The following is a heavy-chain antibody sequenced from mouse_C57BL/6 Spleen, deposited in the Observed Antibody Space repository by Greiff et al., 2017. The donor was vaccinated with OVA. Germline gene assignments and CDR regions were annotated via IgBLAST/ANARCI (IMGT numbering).Heavy chain of an antibody. CDR1: GFTFSSYA. V-gene: IGHV5-9-1*02. CDR3: TRDGYYAYAMDY. CDR2: ISSGGDYI. D-gene: IGHD2-3*01. Sequence: EVKVVESGEGLVKPGGSLKLSCAASGFTFSSYAMSWVRQTPEKRLEWVAYISSGGDYIYYADTVKGRFTISRDNARNTLYLQMSSLKSEDTAMYYCTRDGYYAYAMDYWGQGTSVTVSS. J-gene: IGHJ4*01.